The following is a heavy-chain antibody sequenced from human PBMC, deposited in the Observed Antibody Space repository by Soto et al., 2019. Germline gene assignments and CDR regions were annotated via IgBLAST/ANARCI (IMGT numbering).Heavy chain of an antibody. J-gene: IGHJ6*02. V-gene: IGHV3-11*01. D-gene: IGHD3-10*01. CDR1: GFTFSDYY. CDR2: ISSSGSTI. Sequence: PGGSLRLSCAASGFTFSDYYMSWIRQAPGKGLEWVSYISSSGSTIYYADSVKGRFTISRDNAKNSLYLQMNSLRAEDTAVYYCARFMYYYGSGSYYYYGMDVWGQGTTVTVSS. CDR3: ARFMYYYGSGSYYYYGMDV.